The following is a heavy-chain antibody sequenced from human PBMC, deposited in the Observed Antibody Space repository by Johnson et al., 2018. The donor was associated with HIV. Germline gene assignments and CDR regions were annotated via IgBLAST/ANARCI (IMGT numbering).Heavy chain of an antibody. J-gene: IGHJ3*02. CDR1: GFTFSHAW. CDR2: IKSRSDRGTT. V-gene: IGHV3-15*02. Sequence: MQLVESGGAFVQPGGSLRLSCVASGFTFSHAWMSWVRQAPGKGLEWVGRIKSRSDRGTTDHAAPVKGRFSISRDDSKNTLYLQMNSLKTEDMAVYYCTTDDEAFDIWGQGTMVTVSS. CDR3: TTDDEAFDI.